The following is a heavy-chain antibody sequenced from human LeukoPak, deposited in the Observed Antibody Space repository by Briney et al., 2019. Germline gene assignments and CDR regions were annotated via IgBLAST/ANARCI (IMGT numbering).Heavy chain of an antibody. CDR1: GFTFSSYA. Sequence: GGSLRLSCAASGFTFSSYAVTWVRQAPGKGLEWVSVINNSGAGRYYADSVKGRFTISRDNSNNTLYLQMNSLRAEDTAVYYCAKVAAAGNWFDPWGQGNLVTVSS. CDR2: INNSGAGR. J-gene: IGHJ5*02. CDR3: AKVAAAGNWFDP. D-gene: IGHD6-13*01. V-gene: IGHV3-23*01.